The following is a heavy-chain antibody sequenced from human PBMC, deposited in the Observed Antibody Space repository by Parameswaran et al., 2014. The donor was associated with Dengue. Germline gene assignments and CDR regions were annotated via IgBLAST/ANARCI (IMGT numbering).Heavy chain of an antibody. J-gene: IGHJ4*02. V-gene: IGHV1-8*01. CDR2: MNPNSGNT. Sequence: WVRQAPGQGLEWMGWMNPNSGNTGYAQKFQGRVTMTRNTSISTAYMELSSLRSEDTAVYYCARGRGPVAGTRRNYWGQGTLVTVSS. CDR3: ARGRGPVAGTRRNY. D-gene: IGHD6-19*01.